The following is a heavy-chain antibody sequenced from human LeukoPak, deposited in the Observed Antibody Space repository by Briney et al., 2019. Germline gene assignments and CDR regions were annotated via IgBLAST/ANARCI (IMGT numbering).Heavy chain of an antibody. CDR1: GVTFSIYG. CDR2: ISSGSSYI. D-gene: IGHD1-1*01. V-gene: IGHV3-21*01. CDR3: AGSDTTGYIPREWDYWYFDL. J-gene: IGHJ2*01. Sequence: GGTLRLSCAAAGVTFSIYGMTWVRQAPGKGLQWVSSISSGSSYIYYADSVKGRFTISRDNAKNSLYLQMHSLRAEDTAVYYCAGSDTTGYIPREWDYWYFDLWGRGTLVTVSS.